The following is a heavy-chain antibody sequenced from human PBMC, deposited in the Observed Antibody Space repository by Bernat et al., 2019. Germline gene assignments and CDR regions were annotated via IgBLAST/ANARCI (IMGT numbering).Heavy chain of an antibody. CDR2: ISYDGSNK. CDR3: AKDYQQLVLDY. Sequence: QVQLVESGGGVVQPGRSLRLSCAASGFTFSSYGMHWVRQAPGKGLEWVAVISYDGSNKYYADSVKGRFTISRDNSKNTLYLQMNSLRAEDTAVYYCAKDYQQLVLDYWGQGTLVTVYS. J-gene: IGHJ4*02. V-gene: IGHV3-30*18. D-gene: IGHD6-13*01. CDR1: GFTFSSYG.